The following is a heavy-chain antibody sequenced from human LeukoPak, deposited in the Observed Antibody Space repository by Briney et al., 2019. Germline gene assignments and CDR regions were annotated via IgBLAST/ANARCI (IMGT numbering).Heavy chain of an antibody. J-gene: IGHJ4*02. CDR1: GFTFDDYA. CDR3: AKDFSAVAGTKAFDY. CDR2: ISWNSGSI. V-gene: IGHV3-9*01. D-gene: IGHD6-19*01. Sequence: PGGSLRLSCAASGFTFDDYAMHWVRQAPGKGLEWVSGISWNSGSIGYADSVKGRFTISRDNAKNSLYLQMNSLRAEDTALYYCAKDFSAVAGTKAFDYWGQGTLVTVSS.